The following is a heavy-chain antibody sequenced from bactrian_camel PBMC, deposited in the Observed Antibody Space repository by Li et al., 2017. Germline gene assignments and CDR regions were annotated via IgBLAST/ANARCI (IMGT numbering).Heavy chain of an antibody. CDR3: TADRLWYGGTCEMVLDRGWSGARAS. CDR1: GLSFHRYC. V-gene: IGHV3S53*01. CDR2: IDSDGNT. D-gene: IGHD6*01. J-gene: IGHJ6*01. Sequence: HVQLVESGGGSVQAGGSLRLSRGAAGLSFHRYCQAWFRQASGEEREGVATIDSDGNTSYADSVKGRFTISQDAAKKMVYLQMNNLQPEDTAMYYCTADRLWYGGTCEMVLDRGWSGARASWSQGTQVTVS.